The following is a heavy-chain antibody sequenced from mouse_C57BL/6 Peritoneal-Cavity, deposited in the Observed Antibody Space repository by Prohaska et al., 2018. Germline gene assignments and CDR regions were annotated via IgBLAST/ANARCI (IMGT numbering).Heavy chain of an antibody. J-gene: IGHJ4*01. CDR3: TKTAYYAMDY. D-gene: IGHD4-1*01. CDR1: GFTFSNYW. V-gene: IGHV6-3*01. Sequence: EVKLEESGGGLVQPGGSMKLSCVASGFTFSNYWMNWVRQSPEKGLECVAQIRLKSDNYATHYAESVKGRFTISRDDSKSSVYLQMNNLRAEDTGIYYCTKTAYYAMDYWGQGTSVTVSS. CDR2: IRLKSDNYAT.